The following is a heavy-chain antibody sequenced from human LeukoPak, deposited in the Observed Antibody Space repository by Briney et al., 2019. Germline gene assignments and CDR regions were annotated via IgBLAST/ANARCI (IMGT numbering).Heavy chain of an antibody. J-gene: IGHJ5*02. CDR3: ARDLRIAVAGSGGLEYNWFDP. CDR2: INGSGGRI. D-gene: IGHD6-19*01. V-gene: IGHV3-23*01. CDR1: GFTFSSYA. Sequence: PGGSLRLSCAASGFTFSSYAMSWVRQAPGKGLEWVSAINGSGGRIYYADSVKGRFTISRDNSKSTLYLQMNSLRAEDTAVYYCARDLRIAVAGSGGLEYNWFDPWGQGTLVTVSS.